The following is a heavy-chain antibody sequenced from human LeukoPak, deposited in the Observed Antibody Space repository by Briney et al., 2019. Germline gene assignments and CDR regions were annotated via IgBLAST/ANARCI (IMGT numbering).Heavy chain of an antibody. Sequence: SVKVSCKASGYTFTSYGISWVRQAPGQGLEWMGGIIPIFGTANYAQKFQGRVTITADKSTSTAYMELSSLRSEDTAVYYCARGGRPHYYDSSGYLNYWGQGTLVTVSS. V-gene: IGHV1-69*06. CDR2: IIPIFGTA. CDR1: GYTFTSYG. J-gene: IGHJ4*02. D-gene: IGHD3-22*01. CDR3: ARGGRPHYYDSSGYLNY.